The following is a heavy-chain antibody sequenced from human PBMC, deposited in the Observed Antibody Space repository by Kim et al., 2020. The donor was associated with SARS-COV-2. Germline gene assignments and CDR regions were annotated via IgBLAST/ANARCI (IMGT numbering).Heavy chain of an antibody. CDR2: IKSKTDGGTT. Sequence: GGSLRLSCAASGFTFSNAWMSWVRQAPGKGLEWVGRIKSKTDGGTTDYAAPVKGRFTISRDDSKNTLYLQMNSLKTEDTAVYYCTTRYYYGSGRVGHDYWGQGTLVTVSS. CDR1: GFTFSNAW. J-gene: IGHJ4*02. CDR3: TTRYYYGSGRVGHDY. D-gene: IGHD3-10*01. V-gene: IGHV3-15*01.